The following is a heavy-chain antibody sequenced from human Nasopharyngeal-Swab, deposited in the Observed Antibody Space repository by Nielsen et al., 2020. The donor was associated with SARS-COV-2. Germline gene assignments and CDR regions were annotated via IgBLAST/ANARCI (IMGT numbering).Heavy chain of an antibody. J-gene: IGHJ6*02. CDR2: INTNTGNP. D-gene: IGHD3-16*02. V-gene: IGHV7-4-1*02. Sequence: SVKVSCKASGYTFTKYAMNWVRQAPGQGLDGMGWINTNTGNPTYAPGLTGRFVFSLDTSVSTAYLQISSLKAEDTAVYYCARQSIVYGMDVWGQGTTVTVSS. CDR3: ARQSIVYGMDV. CDR1: GYTFTKYA.